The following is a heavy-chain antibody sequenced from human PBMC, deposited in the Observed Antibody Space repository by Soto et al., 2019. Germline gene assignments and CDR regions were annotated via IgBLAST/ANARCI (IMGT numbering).Heavy chain of an antibody. J-gene: IGHJ4*02. V-gene: IGHV1-69*02. Sequence: ASVKVSCKASGCTFSSYTISWVRQAPGQGLEWMGRIIPILGIANYAQKFQGRVTITADKSTSTAYMELSSLRSEDTAVYYCASAWYSSSWYLGYFDYWGQGTLVTVSS. CDR1: GCTFSSYT. CDR2: IIPILGIA. D-gene: IGHD6-13*01. CDR3: ASAWYSSSWYLGYFDY.